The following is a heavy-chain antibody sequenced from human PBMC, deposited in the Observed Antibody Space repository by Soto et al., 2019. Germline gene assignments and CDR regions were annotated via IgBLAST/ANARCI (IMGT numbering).Heavy chain of an antibody. CDR1: GGSISSSSYY. J-gene: IGHJ3*02. D-gene: IGHD3-9*01. CDR2: IYYSGST. CDR3: ARRIYDILTGYYVAFDI. V-gene: IGHV4-39*01. Sequence: SEPLSLTCTVSGGSISSSSYYWGWIRQPPGKGLEWIGGIYYSGSTSYNPSLRSRVTISVDTSKNQFSLKLSSVTAADTAVYYCARRIYDILTGYYVAFDIWGQGTMVTVSS.